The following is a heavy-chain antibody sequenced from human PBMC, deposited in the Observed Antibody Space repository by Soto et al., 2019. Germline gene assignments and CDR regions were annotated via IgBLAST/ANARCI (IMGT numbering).Heavy chain of an antibody. J-gene: IGHJ4*02. CDR2: INPLSGIP. CDR3: AAPACAATWCSPSHNLDH. Sequence: QVQLVQSGAEVKKPESSVKVSCKPSGGPSVGLEISWVRQAPGQGPEGMGKINPLSGIPNYAQKFQDRVTFTADTDSSTAYMELSSLRSDDTAVYYCAAPACAATWCSPSHNLDHWGQGTLVTVSS. D-gene: IGHD2-2*01. CDR1: GGPSVGLE. V-gene: IGHV1-69*09.